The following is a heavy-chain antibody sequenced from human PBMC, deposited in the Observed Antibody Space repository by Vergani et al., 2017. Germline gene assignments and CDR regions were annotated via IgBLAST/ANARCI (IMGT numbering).Heavy chain of an antibody. D-gene: IGHD2-2*01. Sequence: EVQLVESGGGLVKPGGSLRLSCAASGFTFSNAWMSWVRQAPGKGLEWVGLIKSKDDGGTTDYAAPVKGSFTISRDTSNNTLYLQMYSLKTEDTAVYYCTTIYGISPSCYHIDYFDYWGQGTLVTVSS. CDR2: IKSKDDGGTT. CDR3: TTIYGISPSCYHIDYFDY. V-gene: IGHV3-15*01. CDR1: GFTFSNAW. J-gene: IGHJ4*02.